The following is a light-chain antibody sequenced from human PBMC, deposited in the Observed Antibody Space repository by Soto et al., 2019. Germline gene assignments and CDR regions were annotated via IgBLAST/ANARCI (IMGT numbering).Light chain of an antibody. CDR1: QSISSW. J-gene: IGKJ1*01. Sequence: DSQMTQSPSTLSASVGDRVTITCRASQSISSWLAWYQQKPGKAHKLLIYDASSLESGVPSRFSGSGSGTEFTLTISSLQPDDFATYYCQHYNSYSEAFGQGTKVDIK. CDR2: DAS. V-gene: IGKV1-5*01. CDR3: QHYNSYSEA.